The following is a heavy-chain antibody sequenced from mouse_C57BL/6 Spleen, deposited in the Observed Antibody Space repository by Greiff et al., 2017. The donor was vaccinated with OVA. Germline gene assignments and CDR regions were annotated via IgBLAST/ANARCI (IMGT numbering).Heavy chain of an antibody. CDR3: TREGITTVVARGFAY. Sequence: EVKLVESGEGLVKPGGSLKLSCAASGFTFSSYAMSWVRQTPEQRLEWVAYISSGGDYIYYADTVKGRFTISRDNARNTLYLQMSSLKSEDTAMYYCTREGITTVVARGFAYWGQGTLVTVSA. V-gene: IGHV5-9-1*02. D-gene: IGHD1-1*01. J-gene: IGHJ3*01. CDR2: ISSGGDYI. CDR1: GFTFSSYA.